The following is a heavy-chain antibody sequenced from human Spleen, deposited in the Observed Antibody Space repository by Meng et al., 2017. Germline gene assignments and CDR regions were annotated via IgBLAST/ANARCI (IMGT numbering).Heavy chain of an antibody. CDR2: MYHSGST. Sequence: SETLSLTCTVSGYSISSDYYWGWIRQSPGKGLEWIGSMYHSGSTYYNPSLKSRVTISVDTSKNQFSLKLSSVTAADTAVYFCAREVGASPDYWGQGTLVTVSS. D-gene: IGHD2-2*01. J-gene: IGHJ4*02. CDR1: GYSISSDYY. CDR3: AREVGASPDY. V-gene: IGHV4-38-2*02.